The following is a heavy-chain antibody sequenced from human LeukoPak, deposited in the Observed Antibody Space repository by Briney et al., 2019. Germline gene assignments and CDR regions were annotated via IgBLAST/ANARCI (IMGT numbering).Heavy chain of an antibody. D-gene: IGHD6-13*01. V-gene: IGHV3-23*01. CDR3: AKFVHGIAAAGYFDY. CDR2: ISGGGGST. Sequence: PGGSLRLSCAASGFTFSSYAMSWVRQAPGKGLEWVSAISGGGGSTYYADSVKGRFTISRDNSKNTLYLQMNSLRAEDTAVYYCAKFVHGIAAAGYFDYWGQGTLVTVSS. J-gene: IGHJ4*02. CDR1: GFTFSSYA.